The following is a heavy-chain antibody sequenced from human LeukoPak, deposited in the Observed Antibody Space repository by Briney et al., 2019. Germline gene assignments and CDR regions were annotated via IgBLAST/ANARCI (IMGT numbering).Heavy chain of an antibody. V-gene: IGHV3-30*03. CDR1: GFTFSSYG. D-gene: IGHD3-10*01. Sequence: PGRSLRLSCAASGFTFSSYGMHWVRQAPGKGLEWVAVISYDGSNKYYADSVKGRFTISRDNSKNTLYLQMNSLRAEDTAVYYCARTSPKPMASADAFDIWGQGTMVTVSS. J-gene: IGHJ3*02. CDR3: ARTSPKPMASADAFDI. CDR2: ISYDGSNK.